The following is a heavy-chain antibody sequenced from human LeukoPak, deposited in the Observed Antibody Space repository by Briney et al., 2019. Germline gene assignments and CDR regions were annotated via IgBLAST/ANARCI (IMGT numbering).Heavy chain of an antibody. Sequence: ASVKVSCKASGHTFTIYYVHLVRQAPGQELEWMGVINPSGDGTNYPQRFQGRVTLTRDTSTSTVYMELSSLRSEDTAIYYCAKETPNTGWFDPWGQGTLVTVSS. CDR1: GHTFTIYY. V-gene: IGHV1-46*01. CDR2: INPSGDGT. CDR3: AKETPNTGWFDP. D-gene: IGHD1-14*01. J-gene: IGHJ5*02.